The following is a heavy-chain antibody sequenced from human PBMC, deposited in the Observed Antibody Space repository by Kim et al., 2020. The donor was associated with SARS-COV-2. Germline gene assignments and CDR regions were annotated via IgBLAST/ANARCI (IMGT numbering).Heavy chain of an antibody. V-gene: IGHV3-23*01. D-gene: IGHD3-3*01. CDR3: AKDYDGGEGGDYDFWSFYYYYYGMDV. CDR2: ISGSGGST. Sequence: GGSLRLSCAASGFTFSSYAMSWVRQAPGKGLEWVSAISGSGGSTYYADSVKGRFTISRDNSKNTLYLQMNSLRAEDTAVYYCAKDYDGGEGGDYDFWSFYYYYYGMDVWGQGTTVTVSS. J-gene: IGHJ6*02. CDR1: GFTFSSYA.